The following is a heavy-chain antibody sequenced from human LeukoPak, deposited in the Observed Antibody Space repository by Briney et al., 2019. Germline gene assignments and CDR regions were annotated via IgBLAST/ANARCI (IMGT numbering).Heavy chain of an antibody. J-gene: IGHJ3*02. Sequence: SETLSPTCTVSGGSISSSSYYWGWIRQPPGKGLEWLGSLSYSGSTYYNPSLKSRVTISVDTSKNQFSLKLSSVTAADTAVYYCARGSRYSGYDNDAFDIWGQGTMVTVSS. V-gene: IGHV4-39*07. D-gene: IGHD5-12*01. CDR2: LSYSGST. CDR1: GGSISSSSYY. CDR3: ARGSRYSGYDNDAFDI.